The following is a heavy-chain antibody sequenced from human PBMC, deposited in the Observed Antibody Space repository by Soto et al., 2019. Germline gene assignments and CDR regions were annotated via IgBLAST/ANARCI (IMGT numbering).Heavy chain of an antibody. CDR3: ARGRSVYAVTAHTWFDP. D-gene: IGHD2-2*01. J-gene: IGHJ5*02. CDR2: VSPRGNT. Sequence: WTWIRQSPGKGLEWIGEVSPRGNTNYNPSLRSRVTISMDKSKDEVSLKLTSVTGADTALYYCARGRSVYAVTAHTWFDPWGQGTLVTVSS. V-gene: IGHV4-34*01.